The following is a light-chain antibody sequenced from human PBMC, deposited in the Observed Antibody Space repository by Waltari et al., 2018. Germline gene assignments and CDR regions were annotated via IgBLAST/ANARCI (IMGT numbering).Light chain of an antibody. V-gene: IGLV2-23*02. Sequence: QSALTQPASVSASPGQSITISCTGTSSDIGPYNFVSWYQHHPGKVPNVLIYEVTNRPSGVSNRFSGSKSGYTASLTISGLQAEDEADYYCCSYAGDALWVFGGGTKLTVL. CDR2: EVT. J-gene: IGLJ3*02. CDR3: CSYAGDALWV. CDR1: SSDIGPYNF.